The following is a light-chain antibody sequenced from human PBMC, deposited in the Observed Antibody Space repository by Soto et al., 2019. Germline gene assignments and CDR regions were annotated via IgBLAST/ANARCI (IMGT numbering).Light chain of an antibody. CDR1: QSLLYNNTXNY. Sequence: EIVMTQSPLTLPVTPGEPASISCRSSQSLLYNNTXNYLDWYVQKPGQSPQLLIYFGSNRAPGVPDRFSGSGSGTDFTLKINRVEAEDVGTYYCMQALQSLTFGQGTRLEIQ. V-gene: IGKV2-28*01. J-gene: IGKJ5*01. CDR2: FGS. CDR3: MQALQSLT.